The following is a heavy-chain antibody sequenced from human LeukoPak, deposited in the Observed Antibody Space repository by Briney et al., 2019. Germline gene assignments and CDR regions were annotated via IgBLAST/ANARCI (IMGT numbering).Heavy chain of an antibody. J-gene: IGHJ4*02. CDR1: GGSISSYY. CDR3: ARLATCYYGSMTYYFFEH. CDR2: IYYSGST. V-gene: IGHV4-59*12. Sequence: SETLSLTCTVSGGSISSYYWSWIRQPPGKGLEWIGYIYYSGSTNYNPSLASRVSMSVDTSKRQLSLKLSSVTAADTAVYYCARLATCYYGSMTYYFFEHWGQGILVTVSS. D-gene: IGHD3-10*01.